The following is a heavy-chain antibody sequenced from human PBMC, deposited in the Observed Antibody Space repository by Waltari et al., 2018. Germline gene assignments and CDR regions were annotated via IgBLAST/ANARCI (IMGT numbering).Heavy chain of an antibody. CDR3: ARDYCDRTNCHGMDV. CDR2: ISCNGRNI. V-gene: IGHV3-30*04. J-gene: IGHJ6*02. D-gene: IGHD3-22*01. Sequence: QVQLVESGGGVVQPGRSLRLSCAASEFTFRSYAMHWVRQAPGKGLEWVAVISCNGRNIYYVDSVKGRFTISRDNSNKTLYLQMNSLRPEDTAVYYCARDYCDRTNCHGMDVWGQGTTVTVSS. CDR1: EFTFRSYA.